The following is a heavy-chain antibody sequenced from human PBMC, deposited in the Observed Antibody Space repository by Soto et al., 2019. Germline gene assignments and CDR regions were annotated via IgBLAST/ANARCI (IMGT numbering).Heavy chain of an antibody. Sequence: QVQLVQSGAEVKKPGSSVKVSCKASGGTFSSYAISWVRQAPGQGLEWMGGIIPIFGTANYAQKFQGRVAIAGDESTGIAYMELSSVRSEDTGVYYCARDFTAAFGYYDSSGGAFDIWGQGTMVTVSS. J-gene: IGHJ3*02. V-gene: IGHV1-69*01. D-gene: IGHD3-22*01. CDR2: IIPIFGTA. CDR3: ARDFTAAFGYYDSSGGAFDI. CDR1: GGTFSSYA.